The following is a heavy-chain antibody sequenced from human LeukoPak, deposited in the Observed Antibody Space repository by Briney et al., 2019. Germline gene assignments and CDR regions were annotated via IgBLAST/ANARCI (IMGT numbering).Heavy chain of an antibody. CDR1: GGSFGGYY. CDR3: ARLQNSYYYYYGMDV. V-gene: IGHV4-34*01. Sequence: PSETLSLTCAVYGGSFGGYYWSWIRQPPGKGLEWIGEINHSGSTNYNPSLKSRVTISVDTSKNQFSLKLSSVTAADTAVYYCARLQNSYYYYYGMDVWGQGTTVTVSS. J-gene: IGHJ6*02. CDR2: INHSGST.